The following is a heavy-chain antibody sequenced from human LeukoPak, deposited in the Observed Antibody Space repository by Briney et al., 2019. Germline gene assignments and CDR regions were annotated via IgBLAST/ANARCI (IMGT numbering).Heavy chain of an antibody. J-gene: IGHJ4*02. CDR3: SRGARLRLEELSTPPFEH. D-gene: IGHD3-16*02. V-gene: IGHV1-2*02. CDR2: INPSSGTT. CDR1: GYTFTGYY. Sequence: GASVKVSCKTSGYTFTGYYIHWIRQAPGQGLEWLGWINPSSGTTKYAQKFQGRVTMTRDTSINTAYIDLSGLRSDDTAVYYCSRGARLRLEELSTPPFEHWGQGTLVPVSS.